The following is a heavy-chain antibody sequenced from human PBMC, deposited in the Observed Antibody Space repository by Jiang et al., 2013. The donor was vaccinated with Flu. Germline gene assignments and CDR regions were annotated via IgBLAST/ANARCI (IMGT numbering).Heavy chain of an antibody. V-gene: IGHV2-70*11. CDR3: ARILVTAMDPDAFDI. Sequence: PTQTLTLTCTFSGFSLSTSGMCVSWIRQPPGKALEWLARIDWDDDKYYSTSLKTRLTISKDTSKNQVVLTMTNMDPVDTATYYCARILVTAMDPDAFDIWGQGTMVTVSS. CDR2: IDWDDDK. CDR1: GFSLSTSGMC. D-gene: IGHD2-21*02. J-gene: IGHJ3*02.